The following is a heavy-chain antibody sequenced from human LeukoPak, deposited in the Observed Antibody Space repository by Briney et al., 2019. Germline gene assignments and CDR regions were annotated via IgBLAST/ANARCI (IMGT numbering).Heavy chain of an antibody. Sequence: GGSLRLSCAASGFTFSSYAMTWVRQAPGKGLQWVSIISGSGGSTYYADSVKGLFTISRDNSKNTLYLQMNSLRAEDTALYYCAKEQSSSWYRQSYFDYWGQGTLVTVSS. J-gene: IGHJ4*02. CDR3: AKEQSSSWYRQSYFDY. CDR1: GFTFSSYA. D-gene: IGHD6-13*01. V-gene: IGHV3-23*01. CDR2: ISGSGGST.